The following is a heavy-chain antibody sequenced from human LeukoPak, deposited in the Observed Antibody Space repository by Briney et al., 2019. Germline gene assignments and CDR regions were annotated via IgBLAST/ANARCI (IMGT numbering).Heavy chain of an antibody. CDR2: IKQDGSEK. V-gene: IGHV3-7*01. CDR3: AKSGHYYDSSGYYPGY. CDR1: GFTFSSYW. D-gene: IGHD3-22*01. Sequence: PGGSLRLSCAASGFTFSSYWMSWVRQAPGKGLEWVANIKQDGSEKYYVDSVKGRFTISRDNAKNSLYLQMNSLRAEDTAVYYCAKSGHYYDSSGYYPGYWGQGTLVTVSS. J-gene: IGHJ4*02.